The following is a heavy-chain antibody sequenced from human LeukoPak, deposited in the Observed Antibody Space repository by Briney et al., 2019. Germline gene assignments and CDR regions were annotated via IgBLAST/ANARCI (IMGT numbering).Heavy chain of an antibody. Sequence: SVKVSFKASGGTFSSYAISWVRQAPGQGLEWMGGIIPIFGTANYAQKFQGRVTITADESTSTAYMELSSLRSGDTAVYYCATRGGKRGYSGYDSVGFDYWGQGTLVTVSS. CDR1: GGTFSSYA. CDR3: ATRGGKRGYSGYDSVGFDY. CDR2: IIPIFGTA. J-gene: IGHJ4*02. V-gene: IGHV1-69*01. D-gene: IGHD5-12*01.